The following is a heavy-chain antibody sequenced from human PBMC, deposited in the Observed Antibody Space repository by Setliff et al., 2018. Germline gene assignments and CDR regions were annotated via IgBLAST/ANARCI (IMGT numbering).Heavy chain of an antibody. J-gene: IGHJ3*01. Sequence: SETLSLTCAVSGHSISNGFYWGWIRQSPVKGLEWIGSLFDGGSAYYSPSLKSRASISLDASKNQFALKLTSATAADTAVYYCARDPHYDPTYSLPGHAFDFWGQGIMVT. CDR1: GHSISNGFY. V-gene: IGHV4-38-2*02. CDR3: ARDPHYDPTYSLPGHAFDF. CDR2: LFDGGSA. D-gene: IGHD3-22*01.